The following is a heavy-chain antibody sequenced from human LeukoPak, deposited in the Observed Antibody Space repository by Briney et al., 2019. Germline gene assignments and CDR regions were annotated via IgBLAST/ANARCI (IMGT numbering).Heavy chain of an antibody. D-gene: IGHD2-15*01. Sequence: GGSLRLSCAASEFAFSTYNMNWVRQAPGKGLEWVSYISTGSSTTYYADSVKGRFTISRDNVENSLYLQMNSLRDEDTAVYYCAKQLGYCSDGSCYFPYWGQGTLVTVSS. J-gene: IGHJ4*02. CDR3: AKQLGYCSDGSCYFPY. CDR1: EFAFSTYN. V-gene: IGHV3-48*02. CDR2: ISTGSSTT.